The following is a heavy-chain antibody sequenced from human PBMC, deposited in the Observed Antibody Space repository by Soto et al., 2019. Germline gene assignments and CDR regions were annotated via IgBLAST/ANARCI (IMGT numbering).Heavy chain of an antibody. CDR1: GDSMWIYD. CDR3: ARDWGMATMVRGAFDI. Sequence: SESLDITRTVSGDSMWIYDWSGIRQQPGKGLEWIGYIYYSGSTNYNPSLKSRVTISVDTSKNQFSLKLRSVTAADTAVYYCARDWGMATMVRGAFDIWGQGTMVTVSS. CDR2: IYYSGST. V-gene: IGHV4-59*01. J-gene: IGHJ3*02. D-gene: IGHD3-16*01.